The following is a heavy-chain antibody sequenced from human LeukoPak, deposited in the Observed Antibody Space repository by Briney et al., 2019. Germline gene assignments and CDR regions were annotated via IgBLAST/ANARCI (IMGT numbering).Heavy chain of an antibody. J-gene: IGHJ4*02. V-gene: IGHV3-23*01. Sequence: RGSLRLSCAASGFTFSDPYMDWVRQAPGKGLEWVSDISGSGGSTYYADSVKGRFTISRDNSKNTLYLQMNSLRAEDTAVYYCAKGRAGYSSSWYEDYWGQGTLVTVSS. CDR1: GFTFSDPY. CDR3: AKGRAGYSSSWYEDY. CDR2: ISGSGGST. D-gene: IGHD6-13*01.